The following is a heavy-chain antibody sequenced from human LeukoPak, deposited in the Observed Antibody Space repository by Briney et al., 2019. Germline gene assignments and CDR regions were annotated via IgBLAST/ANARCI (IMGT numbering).Heavy chain of an antibody. Sequence: GGSLRLSCAASGFTFNSYGLSWVRQAPGKGLEWVSAISGSGGSTYYADSVKGRFTISRDNSKNTLYLQMNSLRAEDTAVYYCARVGLVAIFDYWGQGTLVTVSS. CDR1: GFTFNSYG. CDR3: ARVGLVAIFDY. J-gene: IGHJ4*02. V-gene: IGHV3-23*01. CDR2: ISGSGGST. D-gene: IGHD2-15*01.